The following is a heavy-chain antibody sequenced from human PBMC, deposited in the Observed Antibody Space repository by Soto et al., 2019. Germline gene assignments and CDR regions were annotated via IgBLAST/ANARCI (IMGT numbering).Heavy chain of an antibody. CDR1: GGIFTNNA. CDR2: VIPLFDTA. Sequence: QVQGVQSGAEVKKPGSSVKVSCKVSGGIFTNNAISWVRQAPGQGLEWLGGVIPLFDTAYYAQIFRGRLRISADGATTTAYMELSGLTSADTAVYFCATGGHNDGYNFYHGMDVRGQGTTVTVS. D-gene: IGHD5-18*01. J-gene: IGHJ6*02. V-gene: IGHV1-69*01. CDR3: ATGGHNDGYNFYHGMDV.